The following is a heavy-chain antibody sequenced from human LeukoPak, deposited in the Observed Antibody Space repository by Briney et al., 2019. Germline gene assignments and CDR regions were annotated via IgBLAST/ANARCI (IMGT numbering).Heavy chain of an antibody. CDR3: AKTRPLDSSSWSHGDY. CDR2: ISGSGDST. V-gene: IGHV3-23*01. J-gene: IGHJ4*02. CDR1: GFTFSSYA. Sequence: GGSLRLSCAASGFTFSSYAMSWVRQAPGKALQWVSAISGSGDSTYYGDSVKGRFTISRDNSKNTLYLQMNSLRAEDTAVYYCAKTRPLDSSSWSHGDYWGQGTLVTVSS. D-gene: IGHD6-13*01.